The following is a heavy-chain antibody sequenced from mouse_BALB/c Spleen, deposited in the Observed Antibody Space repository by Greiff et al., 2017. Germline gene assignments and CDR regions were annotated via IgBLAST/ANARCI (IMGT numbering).Heavy chain of an antibody. D-gene: IGHD4-1*01. Sequence: EVKLVESGGGLVQPKGSLKLSCAASGFTFNTYAMNWVRQAPGKGLEWVARIRSKSNNYATYYADSVKDRFTISRDDSQSMLYLQMNNLKTEDTAMYYCVRLTGTHWYFDVWGAGTTVTVSS. V-gene: IGHV10-1*02. J-gene: IGHJ1*01. CDR3: VRLTGTHWYFDV. CDR2: IRSKSNNYAT. CDR1: GFTFNTYA.